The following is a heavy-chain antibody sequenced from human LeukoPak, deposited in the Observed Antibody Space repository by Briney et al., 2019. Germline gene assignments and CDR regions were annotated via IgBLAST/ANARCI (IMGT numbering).Heavy chain of an antibody. V-gene: IGHV4-39*07. Sequence: PSETLSLTCTVSGGSISSSSYYWGWIRQPPGKGLEWIGSIYYSGSTYYNPSLKSRVTISVDTSKNQFSLKLSSVTAADTAVYYCAIGDYGDYFHWGQGTLVTVSS. CDR2: IYYSGST. J-gene: IGHJ4*02. D-gene: IGHD4-17*01. CDR3: AIGDYGDYFH. CDR1: GGSISSSSYY.